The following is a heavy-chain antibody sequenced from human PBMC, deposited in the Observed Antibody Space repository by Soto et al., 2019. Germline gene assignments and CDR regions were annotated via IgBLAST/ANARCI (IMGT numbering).Heavy chain of an antibody. D-gene: IGHD3-10*01. V-gene: IGHV4-30-2*01. Sequence: PSETLSLTCAVSGGSVSGAGYSWSWIRQPPGGGLDWIGYIYHSGTTYCNPSLKTRLTMSLDGSNNKFSLTLNSVTAADTALYFCARAQFYSGSGNYNNLMFDAWGKGTQVTVSS. J-gene: IGHJ5*02. CDR1: GGSVSGAGYS. CDR2: IYHSGTT. CDR3: ARAQFYSGSGNYNNLMFDA.